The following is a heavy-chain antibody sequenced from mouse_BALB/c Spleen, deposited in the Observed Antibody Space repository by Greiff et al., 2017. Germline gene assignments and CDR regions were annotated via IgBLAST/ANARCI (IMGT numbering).Heavy chain of an antibody. V-gene: IGHV5-6*01. CDR2: ISSGGSYT. CDR3: ASLSTMITNYYAMDY. Sequence: EVQLVESGGDLVKPGGSLKLSCAASGFTFSSYGMSWVRQTPDKRLEWVATISSGGSYTYYPDSVKGRFTISRDNAKNTLYLQMSSLKSEDTAMYYCASLSTMITNYYAMDYWGQGTSVTVSS. D-gene: IGHD2-4*01. J-gene: IGHJ4*01. CDR1: GFTFSSYG.